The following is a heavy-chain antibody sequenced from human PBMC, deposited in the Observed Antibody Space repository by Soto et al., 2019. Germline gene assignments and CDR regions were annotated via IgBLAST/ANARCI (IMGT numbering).Heavy chain of an antibody. CDR1: GFSFSSYW. D-gene: IGHD2-2*01. CDR3: AKVVPAATRYCQH. J-gene: IGHJ1*01. CDR2: INSDGSSA. V-gene: IGHV3-74*01. Sequence: VQLVESGGGLVQPGGSLRLSCAASGFSFSSYWMHWVRHAPGKGLVWVSRINSDGSSATYADSVKGRFTISRDNAKNTLYLQMNSLTPEDTAVYYCAKVVPAATRYCQHWGKGTLVTVSS.